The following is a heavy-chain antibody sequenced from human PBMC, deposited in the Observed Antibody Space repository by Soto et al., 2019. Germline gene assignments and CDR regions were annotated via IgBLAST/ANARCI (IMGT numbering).Heavy chain of an antibody. CDR2: IIPIFGTA. CDR3: ARGARPRGYTGDAFDI. CDR1: GGTFSSYA. Sequence: QVQLVQSGAEVKKPGSSVKVSCKASGGTFSSYAISWVRQAPGQGLEWMGGIIPIFGTANYAQKFQGRVTITAVKSTSTAYMELSSLRSEDTAVYYCARGARPRGYTGDAFDIWGQGTMVTVSS. J-gene: IGHJ3*02. V-gene: IGHV1-69*06. D-gene: IGHD3-22*01.